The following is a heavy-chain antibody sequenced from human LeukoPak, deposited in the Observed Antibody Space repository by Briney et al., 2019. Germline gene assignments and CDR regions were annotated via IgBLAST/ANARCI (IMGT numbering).Heavy chain of an antibody. CDR1: GYSISSGYY. D-gene: IGHD6-13*01. CDR3: ARVYYSNSYDYWYFDL. CDR2: IYHSGST. V-gene: IGHV4-38-2*02. J-gene: IGHJ2*01. Sequence: SETLSLTCTVSGYSISSGYYWGWIRQPPGKGLEWIGSIYHSGSTYYNPSLKSRVTIPVDTSKNQFSLKLSSVTAADTAVYYCARVYYSNSYDYWYFDLWGRGTLVTVSS.